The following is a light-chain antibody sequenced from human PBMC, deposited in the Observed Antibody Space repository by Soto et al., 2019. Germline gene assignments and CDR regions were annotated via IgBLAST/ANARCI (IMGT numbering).Light chain of an antibody. V-gene: IGKV1-39*01. CDR2: AVS. CDR1: QSSGTN. Sequence: DIQMTQSPSSLSASVGDRVTITCRASQSSGTNLDWYQQKPGKATKLLIYAVSRLQRGVSSRFSGSGSGTDFTLTISRLEPEDFAVYYCQQYGSSPTFGQGTKVDI. J-gene: IGKJ1*01. CDR3: QQYGSSPT.